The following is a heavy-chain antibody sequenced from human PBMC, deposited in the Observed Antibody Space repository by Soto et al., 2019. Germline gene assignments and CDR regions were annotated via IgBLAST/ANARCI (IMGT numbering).Heavy chain of an antibody. D-gene: IGHD3-3*01. Sequence: ASVKVPCKASGYTFTGYYMHWLRQSPGQGLEWMGWINPNSGGTNYAQKFQGRVTMTRDTSISTAYMELSRLRSDDTAVYYCARDHKLRFLEWLFDYWGQGTLVTVSS. CDR1: GYTFTGYY. J-gene: IGHJ4*02. V-gene: IGHV1-2*02. CDR3: ARDHKLRFLEWLFDY. CDR2: INPNSGGT.